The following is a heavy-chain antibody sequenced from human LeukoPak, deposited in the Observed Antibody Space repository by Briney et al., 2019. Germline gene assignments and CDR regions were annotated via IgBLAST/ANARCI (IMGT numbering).Heavy chain of an antibody. J-gene: IGHJ4*02. CDR2: ISGSGGST. D-gene: IGHD1-26*01. CDR3: AKSGYSGSYQRFDY. CDR1: GFTFSSYA. V-gene: IGHV3-23*01. Sequence: GGSLRLSCAASGFTFSSYAMSWVRQAPGKGLEFLSAISGSGGSTYYADSVKGRFTISRDNSKNTLYLQMKCLRADDTAVYYCAKSGYSGSYQRFDYWGQGTLVTVSS.